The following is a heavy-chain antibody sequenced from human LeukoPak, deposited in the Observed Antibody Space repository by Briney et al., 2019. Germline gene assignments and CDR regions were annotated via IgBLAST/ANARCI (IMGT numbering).Heavy chain of an antibody. CDR3: ARDERMYDYVWGSYRHNWFDP. D-gene: IGHD3-16*02. CDR2: IYHSGST. CDR1: GYSISSGYY. J-gene: IGHJ5*02. V-gene: IGHV4-38-2*02. Sequence: PSETLSLTCTVSGYSISSGYYWGWIRPPPGKGLEWIGRIYHSGSTYYNPSLKSRVTISVDTSKNQFSLKLSSVTAADTAVYYCARDERMYDYVWGSYRHNWFDPWGQGTLVTVSS.